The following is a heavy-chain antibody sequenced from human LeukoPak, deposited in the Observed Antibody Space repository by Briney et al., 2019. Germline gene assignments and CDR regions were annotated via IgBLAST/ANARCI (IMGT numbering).Heavy chain of an antibody. J-gene: IGHJ4*01. CDR3: SRDDRDISSYRFDY. D-gene: IGHD6-6*01. Sequence: GGSLRLSCAASGFTFNTYSMNWVRQAPGKGLEWVSSISSNSRDIYYADSVKGRFTISRDNAKNSLHLQMNSLRAEDTAVYYCSRDDRDISSYRFDYWGHGILVTVSS. CDR1: GFTFNTYS. CDR2: ISSNSRDI. V-gene: IGHV3-21*01.